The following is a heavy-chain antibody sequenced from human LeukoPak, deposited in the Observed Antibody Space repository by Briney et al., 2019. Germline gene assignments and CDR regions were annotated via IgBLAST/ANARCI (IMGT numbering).Heavy chain of an antibody. J-gene: IGHJ4*02. V-gene: IGHV4-38-2*01. D-gene: IGHD2-8*01. CDR1: GYSISSGYY. CDR2: IYHNGST. Sequence: SETLSLTCAVPGYSISSGYYWGWIRQPPGKGLEWIGSIYHNGSTYYNPSLKSRVTISVDTSKNQFSLKLSSVTAADTAVYYCARVSMENYFDNWGQGTLVPVSS. CDR3: ARVSMENYFDN.